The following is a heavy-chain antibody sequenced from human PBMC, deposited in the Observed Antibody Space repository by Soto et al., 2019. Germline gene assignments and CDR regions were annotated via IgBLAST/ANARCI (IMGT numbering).Heavy chain of an antibody. CDR3: ASRLATVTTYYYYGMDV. Sequence: PGESLKISCQGSGYSFTSYWISWVRQMPGKGLEWMGRIDPSDSYTNYSPSFQGHVTISADKSISTAYLQWSSLKASDTAMYYCASRLATVTTYYYYGMDVWGQGTTVTVSS. J-gene: IGHJ6*02. D-gene: IGHD4-17*01. CDR2: IDPSDSYT. CDR1: GYSFTSYW. V-gene: IGHV5-10-1*01.